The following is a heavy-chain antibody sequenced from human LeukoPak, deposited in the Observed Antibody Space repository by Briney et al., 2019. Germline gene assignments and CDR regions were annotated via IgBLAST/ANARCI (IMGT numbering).Heavy chain of an antibody. CDR2: IKEDGSEQ. CDR3: ARDVSNSGWYEGTFDV. J-gene: IGHJ3*01. D-gene: IGHD6-19*01. Sequence: GGSLRLSCEASGFIFNNYWMSWVRQTPGEGLEWVANIKEDGSEQYYVDSVKGRFTITRDNAKNLLYLQVNSLRAEDTAVYYCARDVSNSGWYEGTFDVWGQGTMVTVSS. CDR1: GFIFNNYW. V-gene: IGHV3-7*03.